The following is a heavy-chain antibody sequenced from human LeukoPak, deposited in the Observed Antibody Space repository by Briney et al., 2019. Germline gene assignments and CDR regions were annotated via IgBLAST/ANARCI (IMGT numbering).Heavy chain of an antibody. D-gene: IGHD6-25*01. J-gene: IGHJ4*02. CDR1: GFTFSSFP. CDR3: ARDRAAFDS. V-gene: IGHV3-23*01. Sequence: GGPLRLSCAASGFTFSSFPMSWVRQAPGKGLQWVSGITGRGGNTYYADSVEGRFTISRDNSKNTLSLQMDSLRAEDTAIYYCARDRAAFDSWGQGTLVTVSS. CDR2: ITGRGGNT.